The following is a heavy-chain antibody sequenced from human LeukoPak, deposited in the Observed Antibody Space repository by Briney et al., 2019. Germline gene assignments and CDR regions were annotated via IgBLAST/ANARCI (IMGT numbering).Heavy chain of an antibody. Sequence: GGSLRLSCAASRFTFSSYGMSWVRQAPGKGLEWVSTLSGDGSDTYYADSVKGRFTISRDTSKNTLFLQMNSLRADDTAIYYCTKGGHGDYWGQGTMVTVSS. CDR3: TKGGHGDY. CDR1: RFTFSSYG. D-gene: IGHD2-21*02. CDR2: LSGDGSDT. J-gene: IGHJ4*02. V-gene: IGHV3-23*01.